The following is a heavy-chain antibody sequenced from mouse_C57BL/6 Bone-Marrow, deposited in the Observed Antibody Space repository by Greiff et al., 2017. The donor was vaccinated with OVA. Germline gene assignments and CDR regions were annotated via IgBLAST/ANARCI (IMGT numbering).Heavy chain of an antibody. D-gene: IGHD1-1*01. CDR1: GYTFTSYW. CDR3: ARIFYYYGSSYFY. CDR2: IHPNSGST. V-gene: IGHV1-64*01. Sequence: QVQLQQPGAELVKPGASVKLSCKASGYTFTSYWMHWVKQRPGQGLEWIGMIHPNSGSTNYNEKFKSKATLTVDKSSSTAYMQLSSLTSEDSAVYYCARIFYYYGSSYFYWGQGTTLTVSS. J-gene: IGHJ2*01.